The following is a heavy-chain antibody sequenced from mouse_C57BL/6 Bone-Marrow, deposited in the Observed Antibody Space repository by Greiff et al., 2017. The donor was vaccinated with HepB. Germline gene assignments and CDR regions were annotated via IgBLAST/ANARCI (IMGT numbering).Heavy chain of an antibody. CDR1: GFTFSSYG. Sequence: EVKLMESGGDLVKPGGSLKLSCAASGFTFSSYGMSWVRQTPDKRLEWVATISSGGSYTYYPDSVKGRFTISRDNAKNTLYLQMSSLKSEDTAMYYCARVDGYYRSWFAYWGQGTLVTVSA. CDR2: ISSGGSYT. D-gene: IGHD2-3*01. CDR3: ARVDGYYRSWFAY. J-gene: IGHJ3*01. V-gene: IGHV5-6*01.